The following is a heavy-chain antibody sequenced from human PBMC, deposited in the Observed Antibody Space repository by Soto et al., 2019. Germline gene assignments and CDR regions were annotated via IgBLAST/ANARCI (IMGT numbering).Heavy chain of an antibody. D-gene: IGHD2-8*01. J-gene: IGHJ4*02. Sequence: EVQLVESGGGLAQPGRSLRLYCAASGFRFEDYAMHWVRQAPGNGLQWGSGISWNDGRIDYADSVKGRFTISTDKPKKSLYLQMTSLRIERTAFYYFAKSRLYINGPDYWGQGTLVTVSS. CDR2: ISWNDGRI. CDR3: AKSRLYINGPDY. CDR1: GFRFEDYA. V-gene: IGHV3-9*01.